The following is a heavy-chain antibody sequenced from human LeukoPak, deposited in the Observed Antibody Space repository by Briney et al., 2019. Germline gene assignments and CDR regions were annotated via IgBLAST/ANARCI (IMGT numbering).Heavy chain of an antibody. CDR1: GFTFSSYT. CDR3: AKACYYDSSGYYSGPDYFDY. V-gene: IGHV3-48*01. Sequence: GGSLRLSCAASGFTFSSYTMNWVRQAAGKGLEWVSYISTSGGTRFYADSVKGRFTISRDNSKNTLYLQMNSLRAEDTAVYYCAKACYYDSSGYYSGPDYFDYWGQGTLVTVSS. D-gene: IGHD3-22*01. CDR2: ISTSGGTR. J-gene: IGHJ4*02.